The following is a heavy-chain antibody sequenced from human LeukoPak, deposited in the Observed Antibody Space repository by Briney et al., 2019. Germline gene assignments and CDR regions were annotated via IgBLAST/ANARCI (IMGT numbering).Heavy chain of an antibody. CDR1: GFTFSSYG. CDR3: ATDSPETAAFDY. J-gene: IGHJ4*02. CDR2: INSDGSST. V-gene: IGHV3-74*01. Sequence: GRSLRLSCAASGFTFSSYGMHWVRQAPGKGLVWVSRINSDGSSTTYADSVKGRFTISRDNAKNTLYLQMDSLRAEDTAVYYCATDSPETAAFDYWGQGTLVTVSS. D-gene: IGHD1-1*01.